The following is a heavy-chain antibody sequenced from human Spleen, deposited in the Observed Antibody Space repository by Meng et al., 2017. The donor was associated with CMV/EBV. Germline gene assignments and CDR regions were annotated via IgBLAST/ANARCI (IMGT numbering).Heavy chain of an antibody. CDR1: GGSINNYF. CDR2: IYHSGSA. D-gene: IGHD3-10*01. J-gene: IGHJ3*02. V-gene: IGHV4-59*01. CDR3: ARNSVPLHAFDI. Sequence: SETLSLTCTVSGGSINNYFWSWIRQPPGKGLEWIGYIYHSGSANYSPSLKSRVTISIDTSKNQFSLKLSSVTAADTAVYYCARNSVPLHAFDIWGQGTMVTVSS.